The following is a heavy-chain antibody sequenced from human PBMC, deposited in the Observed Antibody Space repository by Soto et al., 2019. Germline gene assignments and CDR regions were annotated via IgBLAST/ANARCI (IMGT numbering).Heavy chain of an antibody. V-gene: IGHV4-30-4*01. CDR2: IYYSGST. D-gene: IGHD2-8*01. CDR1: GGSISSGDYY. Sequence: TLSLTCTVSGGSISSGDYYWSWIRQPPGKGLEWIGYIYYSGSTYYNPSLKSRVTISVDTSKNQFSLKLSSVTAADTAVYYCARYFGSRRSQYAYWGRGTLVTGSS. J-gene: IGHJ4*02. CDR3: ARYFGSRRSQYAY.